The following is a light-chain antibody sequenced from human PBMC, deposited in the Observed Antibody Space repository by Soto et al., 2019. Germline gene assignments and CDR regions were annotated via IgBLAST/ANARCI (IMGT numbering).Light chain of an antibody. V-gene: IGKV3-15*01. J-gene: IGKJ1*01. CDR1: QSVTNN. Sequence: EIVRTQSPATLSVSPGETATLSCRASQSVTNNLAWYQQKPGQAPRLLIYDASTRATDIPARFSGSGSGTEFTLTISSLQSEDFAVYYCQQYTNWRTFGQGTKVDIK. CDR2: DAS. CDR3: QQYTNWRT.